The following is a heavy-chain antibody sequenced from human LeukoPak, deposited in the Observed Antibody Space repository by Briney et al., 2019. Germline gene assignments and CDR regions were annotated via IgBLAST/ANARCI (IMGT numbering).Heavy chain of an antibody. CDR3: ATFTLSPRLWFGELPSELDY. D-gene: IGHD3-10*01. J-gene: IGHJ4*02. V-gene: IGHV1-24*01. Sequence: GASVKVSCKVSGYTLTELSMHWVRQARGKGLEWMGGFDPEDGETIYAQKFQGRVTMTEDTSTDTAYMELSSLRSEDTAVYYCATFTLSPRLWFGELPSELDYWGQGTLVTVSS. CDR1: GYTLTELS. CDR2: FDPEDGET.